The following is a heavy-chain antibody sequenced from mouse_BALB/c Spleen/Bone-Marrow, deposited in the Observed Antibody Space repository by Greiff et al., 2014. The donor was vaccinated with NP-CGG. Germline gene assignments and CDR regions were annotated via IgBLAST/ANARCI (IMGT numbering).Heavy chain of an antibody. V-gene: IGHV1-5*01. CDR2: IHPGSSDT. Sequence: EVKLMESGTVLARPGAAVKMSCKASGYTFSNYWMHWIKQRPGQGLEWIGTIHPGSSDTTYNQKFKGKAKLTAVTSTSTAYMELSSLTNEDSAVYYCTTLARNNFDYWGQGTTLTVSS. CDR3: TTLARNNFDY. CDR1: GYTFSNYW. D-gene: IGHD3-1*01. J-gene: IGHJ2*01.